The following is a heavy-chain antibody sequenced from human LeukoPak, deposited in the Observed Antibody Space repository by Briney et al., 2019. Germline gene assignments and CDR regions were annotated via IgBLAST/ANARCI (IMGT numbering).Heavy chain of an antibody. J-gene: IGHJ3*02. Sequence: PVASVKVSCKASGYTFTSYGISWVRQAPGQGLEWMGWISAYNGSTNYAQKLQGRVTMTTDTSTSTAYMELRSLRSDDTAVYYCARDQGSGSYPDAFDIWGQGTMVTVSS. V-gene: IGHV1-18*01. D-gene: IGHD1-26*01. CDR3: ARDQGSGSYPDAFDI. CDR2: ISAYNGST. CDR1: GYTFTSYG.